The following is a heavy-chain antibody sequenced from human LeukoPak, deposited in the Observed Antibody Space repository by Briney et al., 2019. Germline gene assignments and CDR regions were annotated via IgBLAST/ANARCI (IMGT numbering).Heavy chain of an antibody. Sequence: ASVKVSCKASGYTFTSYGISWVRQAPGQGLEWMGWISAYNGNTNYAQKLQGRVTMTTDTSTSTAYMELRSLRSDDTAVYYCARDPHIAVAGTGGYYFDYWGQGTLVTVSS. D-gene: IGHD6-19*01. CDR3: ARDPHIAVAGTGGYYFDY. CDR1: GYTFTSYG. V-gene: IGHV1-18*01. CDR2: ISAYNGNT. J-gene: IGHJ4*02.